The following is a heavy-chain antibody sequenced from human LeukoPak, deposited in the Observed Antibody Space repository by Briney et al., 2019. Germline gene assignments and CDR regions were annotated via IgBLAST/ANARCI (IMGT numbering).Heavy chain of an antibody. J-gene: IGHJ4*02. V-gene: IGHV3-23*01. D-gene: IGHD6-13*01. Sequence: GGSLRLPCAASGFTFSSYAMSWVRQAPGKGLEWVSAISGSGGSTYYADSVKGRFTISRDNSKNTLYLQMNSLRAEDTAVYYCAKDRTSSSWYGLLDYWGQGTLVTVSS. CDR2: ISGSGGST. CDR1: GFTFSSYA. CDR3: AKDRTSSSWYGLLDY.